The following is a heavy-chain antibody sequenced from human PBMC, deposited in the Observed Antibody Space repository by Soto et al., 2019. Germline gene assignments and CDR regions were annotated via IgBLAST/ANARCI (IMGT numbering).Heavy chain of an antibody. D-gene: IGHD6-19*01. J-gene: IGHJ6*02. V-gene: IGHV4-34*01. Sequence: SETLSLTCAVYGGSFSGYYWSWIRQPPGKGLEWIGEINHSGSTNYNPSLKSRVTISVDTSKNQFSLKASDTAMYYCARPREAGKYYYGVDVWGQGTTVTVSS. CDR3: ARPREAGKYYYGVDV. CDR1: GGSFSGYY. CDR2: INHSGST.